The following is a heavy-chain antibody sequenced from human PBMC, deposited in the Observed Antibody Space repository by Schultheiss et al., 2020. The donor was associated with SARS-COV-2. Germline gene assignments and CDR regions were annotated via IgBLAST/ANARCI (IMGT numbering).Heavy chain of an antibody. Sequence: GGSLRLSCAASGFTFSSYWMSWVRQAPGKGLEWVSSISSSSSYIYYADSVKGRFTISRDNAKNTLYLQMNSLRAEDTAVYYCARSPAYCGGDCYSDYYYYGMDVWGQGTTVTVSS. D-gene: IGHD2-21*01. V-gene: IGHV3-21*04. CDR2: ISSSSSYI. CDR3: ARSPAYCGGDCYSDYYYYGMDV. J-gene: IGHJ6*02. CDR1: GFTFSSYW.